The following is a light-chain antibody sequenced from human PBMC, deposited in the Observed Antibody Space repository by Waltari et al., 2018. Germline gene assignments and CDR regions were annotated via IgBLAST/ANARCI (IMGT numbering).Light chain of an antibody. Sequence: QSVLTQPPSVSGAPGQRVTISCTGSSSNIGAGHDVHWYQHLPGPAPKLLIYGNNNRPSGVPDRFSGSKSGTSAPLGITGLQAEDEADYYCQSYDSSLGGSRVFGTGTKVTVL. V-gene: IGLV1-40*01. CDR2: GNN. CDR3: QSYDSSLGGSRV. CDR1: SSNIGAGHD. J-gene: IGLJ1*01.